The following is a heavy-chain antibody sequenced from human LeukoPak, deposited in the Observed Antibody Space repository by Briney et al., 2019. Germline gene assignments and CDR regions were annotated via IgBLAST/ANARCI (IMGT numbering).Heavy chain of an antibody. D-gene: IGHD4-17*01. CDR3: ARDRDYGDYNTQDLFVY. CDR1: GYTFTSYY. Sequence: GASVKVSCKASGYTFTSYYMHWVRQAPGQGLEWMGIINPCGGSTSYARKFQGRVTMTRDTSTSTVYMELSSLRSDDTAVYYCARDRDYGDYNTQDLFVYWGQGTLVTVSS. J-gene: IGHJ4*02. CDR2: INPCGGST. V-gene: IGHV1-46*01.